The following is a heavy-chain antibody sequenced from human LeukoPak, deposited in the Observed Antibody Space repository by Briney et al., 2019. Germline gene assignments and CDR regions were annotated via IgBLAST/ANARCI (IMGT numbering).Heavy chain of an antibody. CDR1: GFTFSSYA. V-gene: IGHV3-23*01. CDR3: AKGSSGSLYYFDY. J-gene: IGHJ4*02. D-gene: IGHD3-10*01. Sequence: GGSLRLSCAASGFTFSSYAMSWVRQAPGKGLEWVSVFSASGGSTYYADSVKGRFTISRDNSKSTLFLQMNSLRAEDTAAYYCAKGSSGSLYYFDYWGQGTLVTVSS. CDR2: FSASGGST.